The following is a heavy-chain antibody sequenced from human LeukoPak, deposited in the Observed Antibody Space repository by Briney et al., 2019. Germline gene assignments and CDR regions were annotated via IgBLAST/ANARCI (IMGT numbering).Heavy chain of an antibody. V-gene: IGHV3-15*07. CDR3: AKDRLSNGDPAGY. CDR2: IKSKTDGGTT. D-gene: IGHD4-17*01. J-gene: IGHJ4*02. CDR1: GFTFSNAW. Sequence: GGSLRLSCAASGFTFSNAWMNWVRQAPGKGLEWVGRIKSKTDGGTTDYAAPVKGRFTISRDDSKNTPYLQMNSLRAEDTALYYCAKDRLSNGDPAGYWGQGTLVTVSS.